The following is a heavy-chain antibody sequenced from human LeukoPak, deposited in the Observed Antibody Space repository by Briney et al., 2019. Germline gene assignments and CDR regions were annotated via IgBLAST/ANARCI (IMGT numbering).Heavy chain of an antibody. J-gene: IGHJ3*02. V-gene: IGHV5-51*01. Sequence: GESLKISCNGSGYSFTSYWIGWVRQMPGKGLEWMGVIYPGDTDIRYSPSFQGQVTISADKSVSTAYLQWSSLKASDTAIYYCARPQDFGLTGTNAFDIWGQGTMVTVSS. CDR1: GYSFTSYW. D-gene: IGHD1-1*01. CDR3: ARPQDFGLTGTNAFDI. CDR2: IYPGDTDI.